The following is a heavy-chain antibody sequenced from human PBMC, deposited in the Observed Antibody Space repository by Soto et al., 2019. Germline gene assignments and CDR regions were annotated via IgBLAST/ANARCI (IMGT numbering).Heavy chain of an antibody. CDR3: ARTAAAGKYYYGVDV. CDR2: IYPGDSDT. CDR1: GYSFTNYW. J-gene: IGHJ6*02. Sequence: LGESLKISCKGSGYSFTNYWIGWVRQMPGKGLEWMGIIYPGDSDTRYSPSFQGQVTISADKSISTAYLQWSSLKASDTAMYYCARTAAAGKYYYGVDVWGQGTTVTVSS. V-gene: IGHV5-51*01. D-gene: IGHD6-13*01.